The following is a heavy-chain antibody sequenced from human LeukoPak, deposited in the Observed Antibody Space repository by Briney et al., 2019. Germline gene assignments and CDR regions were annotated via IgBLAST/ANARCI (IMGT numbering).Heavy chain of an antibody. D-gene: IGHD6-19*01. CDR3: AKDIEAGSSGWYGGDY. Sequence: PGGSLRLSCAASGFTFDDYAMHWVRQAPGKGLEWVSLISWDGGSTYYADSVKGRFTISRDNSKNSLYLQMNSLRAEDTALYYCAKDIEAGSSGWYGGDYWGQGTLVTVSS. V-gene: IGHV3-43D*03. CDR1: GFTFDDYA. J-gene: IGHJ4*02. CDR2: ISWDGGST.